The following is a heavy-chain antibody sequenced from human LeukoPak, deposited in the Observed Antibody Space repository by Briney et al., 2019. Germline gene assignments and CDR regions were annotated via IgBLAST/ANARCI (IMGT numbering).Heavy chain of an antibody. CDR1: GFTFGDYA. CDR2: IRSKAYGGTT. J-gene: IGHJ4*02. Sequence: GGSLRLSCTASGFTFGDYAMSWFRQAPGKGLEWVGFIRSKAYGGTTEYAASVKGRFTISRDDSKSIAYLQMNSLKTEDTAVYYCTRSTYVWGSYPDYWGQGTLVTVSS. V-gene: IGHV3-49*03. D-gene: IGHD3-16*02. CDR3: TRSTYVWGSYPDY.